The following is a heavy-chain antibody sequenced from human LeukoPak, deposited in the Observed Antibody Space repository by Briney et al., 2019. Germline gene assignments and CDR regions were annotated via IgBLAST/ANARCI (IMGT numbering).Heavy chain of an antibody. V-gene: IGHV3-43D*03. J-gene: IGHJ4*02. D-gene: IGHD1-26*01. CDR3: AKGVGATYPYYFDY. Sequence: GGSLRLSCAASGFKFDDYGMHWVRQAPGKGLEWVSLISWDGDTTYYADSVKGRFTISRDNSKNSLDLQMNSLRAEDTALYYCAKGVGATYPYYFDYWGQGTLVTVSS. CDR1: GFKFDDYG. CDR2: ISWDGDTT.